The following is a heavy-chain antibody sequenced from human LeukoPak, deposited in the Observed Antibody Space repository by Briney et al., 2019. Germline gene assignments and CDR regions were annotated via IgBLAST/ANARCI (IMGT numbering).Heavy chain of an antibody. D-gene: IGHD2-2*01. CDR1: GGSFSGYY. CDR3: ARISSTSCYWCARAHSHDKYYFDY. V-gene: IGHV4-34*01. CDR2: INHSGST. J-gene: IGHJ4*02. Sequence: SETLSLTCAVYGGSFSGYYWSWIRQPPGKGLEWIGEINHSGSTNYNPSLKSRVTISVDTSKNQFSLKLSSVTAADTAVYYCARISSTSCYWCARAHSHDKYYFDYWGQGTLVTVSS.